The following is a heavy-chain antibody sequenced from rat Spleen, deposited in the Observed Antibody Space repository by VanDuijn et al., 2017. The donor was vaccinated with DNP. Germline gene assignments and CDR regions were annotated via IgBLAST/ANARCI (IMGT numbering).Heavy chain of an antibody. D-gene: IGHD1-1*01. J-gene: IGHJ4*01. CDR1: GFTFGSFP. CDR3: TTLITFMSG. Sequence: EVQLLESGGGLVQPGGSMKLSCSALGFTFGSFPMAWVRQTLTEGLEWVATISPSGDTTYYRDSVKSRFTISRDNAKSSLFLQMDSLRSEDTATYYCTTLITFMSGWSQGTSVTVSS. CDR2: ISPSGDTT. V-gene: IGHV5-46*01.